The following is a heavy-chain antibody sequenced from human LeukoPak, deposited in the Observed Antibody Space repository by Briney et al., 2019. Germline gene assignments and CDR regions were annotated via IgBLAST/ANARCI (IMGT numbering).Heavy chain of an antibody. CDR2: IKQDGSEQ. J-gene: IGHJ6*02. V-gene: IGHV3-7*01. CDR1: GFTLSSNW. Sequence: GGSLRLSCAASGFTLSSNWMTWVRQPPGKGLEWVANIKQDGSEQYYVDSVKGRFTISRDNSKNTLYLQMNSLRAEDTAVYYCARDKRYYDSSGYSGRGVYYYGMDVWGQGTTVTVSS. CDR3: ARDKRYYDSSGYSGRGVYYYGMDV. D-gene: IGHD3-22*01.